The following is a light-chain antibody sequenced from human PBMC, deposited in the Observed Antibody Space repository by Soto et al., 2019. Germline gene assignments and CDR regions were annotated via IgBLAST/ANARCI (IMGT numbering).Light chain of an antibody. CDR3: QQYNNWPET. J-gene: IGKJ1*01. Sequence: IVMTQSRATLSVSPGERATLSCRASQSVSSNLAWYQQKPGQAPRLLIYGASTRATGIPGRFSGSGSGTEFTLTISSLQSEDFAVYYCQQYNNWPETFGQGTKVEIK. CDR1: QSVSSN. CDR2: GAS. V-gene: IGKV3-15*01.